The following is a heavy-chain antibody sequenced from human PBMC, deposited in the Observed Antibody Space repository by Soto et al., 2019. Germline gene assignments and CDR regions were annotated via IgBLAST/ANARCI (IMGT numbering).Heavy chain of an antibody. J-gene: IGHJ6*02. Sequence: GGSLRLDCAASGFTVSSNYMSWVRQAPGKGLEWVSVIYSGGSTYYADSVKGRFTISRDNSKNTLYLQMNSLRAEDTAVYYCARDPISSSSYYYYGMDVWGQGTTVTVSS. CDR1: GFTVSSNY. CDR3: ARDPISSSSYYYYGMDV. V-gene: IGHV3-53*01. CDR2: IYSGGST. D-gene: IGHD6-6*01.